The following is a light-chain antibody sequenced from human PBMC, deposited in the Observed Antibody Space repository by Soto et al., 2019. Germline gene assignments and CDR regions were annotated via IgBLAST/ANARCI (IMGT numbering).Light chain of an antibody. CDR3: QQYKTYMYT. Sequence: DIPMTQSPSTLSASVGDRVTITCRASQSIDSWLAWYQQKPGKAPKLLIYRASSLESGVPSRFSGSESGTEFTLTISSLQPDDFATYYCQQYKTYMYTFAQGTKLEIK. V-gene: IGKV1-5*03. CDR2: RAS. J-gene: IGKJ2*01. CDR1: QSIDSW.